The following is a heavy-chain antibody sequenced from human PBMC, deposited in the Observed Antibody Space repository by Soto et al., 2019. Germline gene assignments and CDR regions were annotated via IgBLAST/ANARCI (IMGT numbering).Heavy chain of an antibody. J-gene: IGHJ4*02. D-gene: IGHD3-10*01. V-gene: IGHV1-69*06. CDR1: GGTFSSYA. Sequence: EASVKVSCKASGGTFSSYAISWVRQAPGQGLEWMGGIIPIFGTANYAQKFQGRVTITADKSTSTAYMELSSLRSEDTAVYYCATLRPFTMVRGVIPPYFDYWGQGTLVTVSS. CDR3: ATLRPFTMVRGVIPPYFDY. CDR2: IIPIFGTA.